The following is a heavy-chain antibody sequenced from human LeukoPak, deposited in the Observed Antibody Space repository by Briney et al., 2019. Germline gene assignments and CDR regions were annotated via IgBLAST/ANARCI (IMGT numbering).Heavy chain of an antibody. CDR3: ARRRIAARNFDY. J-gene: IGHJ4*02. D-gene: IGHD6-6*01. Sequence: PSETLSLTCAVYGGSFSGYYWSWIRQPPRKGLEWIGEINHSGSTNYNPSLKSRVTISVDTSKNQFSLKLSSVTAADTAVYYCARRRIAARNFDYWGQGTLVTVSS. V-gene: IGHV4-34*01. CDR1: GGSFSGYY. CDR2: INHSGST.